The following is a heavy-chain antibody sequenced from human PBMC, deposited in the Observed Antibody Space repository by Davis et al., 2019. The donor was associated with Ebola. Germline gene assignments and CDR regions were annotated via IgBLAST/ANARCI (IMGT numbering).Heavy chain of an antibody. CDR2: INPNSGGT. D-gene: IGHD6-19*01. CDR1: GYTFTGYY. V-gene: IGHV1-2*02. Sequence: ASVKVSCKASGYTFTGYYMHWVRQAPGQGLEWMGWINPNSGGTNYAQKFQGRVTMTRDTSTSTVYMELSSLRSEDTAVYYCARDHRSGWNYWGQGTLVTVSS. CDR3: ARDHRSGWNY. J-gene: IGHJ4*02.